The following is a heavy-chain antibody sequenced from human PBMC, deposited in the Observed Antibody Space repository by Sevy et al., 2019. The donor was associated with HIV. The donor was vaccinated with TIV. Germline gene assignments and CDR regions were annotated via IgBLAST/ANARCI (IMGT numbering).Heavy chain of an antibody. Sequence: GGSLRLSCAASGFTFSSYGMHWVRQAPGKGLQWVAVISYDGSNQYYADSVKGRFTISRDNSKNTLYLQMNSLRAEDTAVYYCAKAPFSSSWHFDYWGQGTLVTVSS. CDR1: GFTFSSYG. CDR2: ISYDGSNQ. D-gene: IGHD6-13*01. CDR3: AKAPFSSSWHFDY. J-gene: IGHJ4*02. V-gene: IGHV3-30*18.